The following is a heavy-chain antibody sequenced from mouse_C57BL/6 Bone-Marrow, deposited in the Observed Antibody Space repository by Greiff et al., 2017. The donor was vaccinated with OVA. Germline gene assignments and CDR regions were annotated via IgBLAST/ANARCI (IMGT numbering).Heavy chain of an antibody. D-gene: IGHD1-1*01. CDR1: GYTFTSYW. V-gene: IGHV1-53*01. J-gene: IGHJ2*01. CDR2: INPSNGGT. Sequence: VKLQESGAELARPGASVKLSCKASGYTFTSYWMHWVKQRPGQGLEWIGNINPSNGGTNYNEKFKSKATLTVDKSSSTAYMQLSSLTSEDSAVYYCARWGFYYGSSYWGQGTTLTVSS. CDR3: ARWGFYYGSSY.